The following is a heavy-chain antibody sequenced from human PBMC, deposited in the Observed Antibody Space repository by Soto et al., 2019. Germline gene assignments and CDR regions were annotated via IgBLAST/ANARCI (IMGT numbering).Heavy chain of an antibody. D-gene: IGHD2-15*01. CDR1: GGSISSSDW. Sequence: PSETLSLTCAVSGGSISSSDWWSWVRQPPGKGLEWIGEIYHSGSTNYNPSLKSRVTISVDKSKNQFSLKLSSVTAADTAVYYCARDPGYCSGGSCYSGYNWFDPWGQGTLVT. CDR3: ARDPGYCSGGSCYSGYNWFDP. J-gene: IGHJ5*02. V-gene: IGHV4-4*02. CDR2: IYHSGST.